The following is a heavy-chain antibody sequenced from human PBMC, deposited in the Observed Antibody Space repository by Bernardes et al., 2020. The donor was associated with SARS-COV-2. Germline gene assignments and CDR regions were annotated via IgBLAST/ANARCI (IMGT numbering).Heavy chain of an antibody. D-gene: IGHD3-10*01. CDR1: GFTFSSYA. CDR3: AKVEGLKTPAYYYGSGSYYVY. V-gene: IGHV3-23*01. Sequence: GGSLRLSCAASGFTFSSYAMSWVRQAPGKGLEWVSAISGSGGSTYYADSVKGRFTISRDNSKNTLYLQMNSLRAEDTAVYYCAKVEGLKTPAYYYGSGSYYVYWGQGTLVTVSS. J-gene: IGHJ4*02. CDR2: ISGSGGST.